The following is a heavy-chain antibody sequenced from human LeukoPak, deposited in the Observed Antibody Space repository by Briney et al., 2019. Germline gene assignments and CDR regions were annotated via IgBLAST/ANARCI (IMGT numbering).Heavy chain of an antibody. CDR3: AGETYGSGSYPV. J-gene: IGHJ6*02. Sequence: PGGSLRLSCAASGFTFSSYSMNWVRQAPGKGLEWVSYISSSSSTIYYADSVKGRFTISRDNAKNSLYLQMNSLRAEDTAVYYCAGETYGSGSYPVWGQGTTVTVSS. CDR1: GFTFSSYS. V-gene: IGHV3-48*01. D-gene: IGHD3-10*01. CDR2: ISSSSSTI.